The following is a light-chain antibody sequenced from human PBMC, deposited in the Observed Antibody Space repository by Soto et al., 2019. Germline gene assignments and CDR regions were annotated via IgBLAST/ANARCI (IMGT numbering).Light chain of an antibody. CDR2: GTS. J-gene: IGKJ4*01. CDR1: QSFSSN. Sequence: VITPFSTTLFVSSGERATPSFRASQSFSSNVAWYQQKPGQAPRLLIYGTSTRVTGIPARFSGSGSGTEFTLTISSLQSEDFAVYYCQQYYNWPLTFGGGTKVDIK. CDR3: QQYYNWPLT. V-gene: IGKV3-15*01.